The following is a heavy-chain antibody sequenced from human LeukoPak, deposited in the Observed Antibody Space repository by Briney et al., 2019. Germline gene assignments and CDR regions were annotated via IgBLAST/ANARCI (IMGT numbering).Heavy chain of an antibody. Sequence: GKSLRLSCAASGFTFSSYGMHWVRQAPGKGLEWVAVISYDGSNKYYADSVKGRFTISRDNSKCTLYLQMNSLRTEDTAVYYCAKDRDNFWSGSQVWGQGTLVTVSS. CDR1: GFTFSSYG. CDR3: AKDRDNFWSGSQV. J-gene: IGHJ4*02. V-gene: IGHV3-30*18. CDR2: ISYDGSNK. D-gene: IGHD3-3*01.